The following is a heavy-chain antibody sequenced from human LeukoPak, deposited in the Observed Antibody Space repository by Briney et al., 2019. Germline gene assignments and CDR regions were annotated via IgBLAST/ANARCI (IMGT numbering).Heavy chain of an antibody. Sequence: SETLSLTCAVYGGSFSGYYWSWIRQPPGKGLEWIGEINHSGSTNYNPSLKSRVTISVDTSKNQFSLKLSSVTAADTAVNYCAGSQYYYDSSGYSRMWSRCFDYWGQGTLVTVSS. CDR2: INHSGST. CDR1: GGSFSGYY. D-gene: IGHD3-22*01. CDR3: AGSQYYYDSSGYSRMWSRCFDY. V-gene: IGHV4-34*01. J-gene: IGHJ4*02.